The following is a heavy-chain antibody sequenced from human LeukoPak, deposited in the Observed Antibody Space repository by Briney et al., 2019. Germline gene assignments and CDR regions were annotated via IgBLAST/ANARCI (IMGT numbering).Heavy chain of an antibody. D-gene: IGHD2-2*01. CDR1: GFTFSTFW. V-gene: IGHV3-7*03. CDR2: INQDGSEK. CDR3: AMAMRLEGAFDI. J-gene: IGHJ3*02. Sequence: GGSLRLSCAASGFTFSTFWMSWVRQAPGKGLEWVAHINQDGSEKYYVDSVKGRFTISRDNSKNTLYLQMNSLRAEDTAVYYCAMAMRLEGAFDIWGQGTMVTVSS.